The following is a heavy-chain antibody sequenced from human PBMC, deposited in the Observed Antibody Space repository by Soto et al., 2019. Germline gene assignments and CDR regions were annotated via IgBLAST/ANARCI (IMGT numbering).Heavy chain of an antibody. CDR1: GFICSSYD. CDR2: ILVAGSQ. Sequence: GGSLRLSCAVSGFICSSYDMSWVRQAPGKGLAWVSTILVAGSQHYEDSVQGRSTISRDTSKNTVFLYMNSLTAGDTAVYYCAKATATGGGAFEIYGQGTMVTVSS. J-gene: IGHJ3*02. V-gene: IGHV3-23*01. CDR3: AKATATGGGAFEI. D-gene: IGHD2-8*02.